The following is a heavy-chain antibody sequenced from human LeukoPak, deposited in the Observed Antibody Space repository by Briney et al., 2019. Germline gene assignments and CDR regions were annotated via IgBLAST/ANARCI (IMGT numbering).Heavy chain of an antibody. CDR3: ASFRPLGPYYYYFAFDV. D-gene: IGHD3-16*02. J-gene: IGHJ6*02. Sequence: PSETLSLTCAVNGVSFSGSYWGWVRQPPGEGLEWIGEINHSGSADYNPSLKSRVTISLDTSKTQLSLNLSSVTAADTSVYYCASFRPLGPYYYYFAFDVWGQGTTVTVSS. CDR1: GVSFSGSY. V-gene: IGHV4-34*01. CDR2: INHSGSA.